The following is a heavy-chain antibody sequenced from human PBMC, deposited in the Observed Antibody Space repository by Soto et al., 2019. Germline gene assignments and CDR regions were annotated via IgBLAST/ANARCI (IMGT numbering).Heavy chain of an antibody. J-gene: IGHJ4*02. CDR2: TDYSGNT. V-gene: IGHV4-59*08. D-gene: IGHD6-19*01. CDR3: AMAVGDPLYDLDY. CDR1: GDSFSSYY. Sequence: QVQLQESGPGLVRPSETLSLTCTVSGDSFSSYYWIWIRQSPGKGLEWIGYTDYSGNTNYNPSLKSRVTISGDTSKNQFPLRLSSVPAADTAVYYCAMAVGDPLYDLDYWGQGTLVTVSS.